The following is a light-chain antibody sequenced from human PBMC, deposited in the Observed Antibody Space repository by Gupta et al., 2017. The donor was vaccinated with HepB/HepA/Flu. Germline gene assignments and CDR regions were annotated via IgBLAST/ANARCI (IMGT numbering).Light chain of an antibody. CDR2: DVN. J-gene: IGLJ2*01. V-gene: IGLV2-14*03. CDR1: SSDVGAYDA. Sequence: QSALTQPASVSGSLGPSITISCTGTSSDVGAYDAVSWYQQYPGKAPKLLIYDVNSRPSGVSNRFSGSKSGNTASLTISGLQAEDATDYYCSSFARTSTLVVFGGGTKLTVL. CDR3: SSFARTSTLVV.